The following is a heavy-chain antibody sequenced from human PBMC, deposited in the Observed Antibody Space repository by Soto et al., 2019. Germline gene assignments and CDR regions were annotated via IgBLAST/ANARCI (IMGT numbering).Heavy chain of an antibody. J-gene: IGHJ4*02. Sequence: QVQLVQSGAEVKKSGASVKVSCKASGYTCTSHDINWVRQATGQGLEWMGWMNPNSGNTGYAQKFQGRVTMTRNTSISTAYMELSSLRSEDTAVYYCARWDYGYYARFDYWGQGTLVTVSS. CDR2: MNPNSGNT. D-gene: IGHD4-17*01. CDR1: GYTCTSHD. V-gene: IGHV1-8*01. CDR3: ARWDYGYYARFDY.